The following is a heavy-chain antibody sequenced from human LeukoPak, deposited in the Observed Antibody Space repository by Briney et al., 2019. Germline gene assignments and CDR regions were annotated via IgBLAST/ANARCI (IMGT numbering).Heavy chain of an antibody. CDR2: INPNSGGT. D-gene: IGHD1-26*01. CDR1: GYTFTGYY. J-gene: IGHJ4*02. Sequence: ASVKVSCKASGYTFTGYYMHWVRQAPGQGLEWMGWINPNSGGTNYAQKFQGRVTTTRDTSISTAYMELSRLRSDDTAVYYCARDRWELLEGFDYWGQGTLVTVSS. V-gene: IGHV1-2*02. CDR3: ARDRWELLEGFDY.